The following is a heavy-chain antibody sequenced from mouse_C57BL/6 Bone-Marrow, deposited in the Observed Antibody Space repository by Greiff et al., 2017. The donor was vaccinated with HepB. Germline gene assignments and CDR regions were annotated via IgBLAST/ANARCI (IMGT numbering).Heavy chain of an antibody. J-gene: IGHJ2*01. CDR2: IWRGGST. CDR3: AKSGDYSNYVPDY. Sequence: VMLVESGPGLVQPSQSLSITCTVSGFSLTSYGVHWVRQSPGKGLEWLGVIWRGGSTDYNAAFMSRLSITKDNSKSQVFFKMNSLQADDTAIYYCAKSGDYSNYVPDYWGQGTTLTVSS. V-gene: IGHV2-5*01. D-gene: IGHD2-5*01. CDR1: GFSLTSYG.